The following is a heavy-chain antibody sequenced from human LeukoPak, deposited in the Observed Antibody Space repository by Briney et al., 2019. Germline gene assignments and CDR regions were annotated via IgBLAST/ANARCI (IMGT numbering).Heavy chain of an antibody. V-gene: IGHV3-30*02. CDR2: IRYDGSNK. J-gene: IGHJ6*03. Sequence: SGGSLRVSCAASGFTFSSYGMHWVRQAPGKGLEWVAFIRYDGSNKYYADSVKGRFTISRDSSKNTLYLQMNSLRAEDTAVYYCAKGRGWEASYYYYYMDVWGKGTTVTISS. CDR1: GFTFSSYG. D-gene: IGHD1-26*01. CDR3: AKGRGWEASYYYYYMDV.